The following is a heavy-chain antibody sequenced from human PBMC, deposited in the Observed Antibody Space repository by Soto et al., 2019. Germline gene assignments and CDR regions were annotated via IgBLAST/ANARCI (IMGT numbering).Heavy chain of an antibody. CDR1: GGSISSYY. J-gene: IGHJ3*02. CDR3: AMEWLLYGDDAFDI. V-gene: IGHV4-59*12. D-gene: IGHD3-3*01. Sequence: PSETLSLTCTVSGGSISSYYWSWIRQPPGKGLEWIGYIYYSGSTNYNPSLKSRVTISVDTSKNQFSLKLSSVTAADTAVYYCAMEWLLYGDDAFDIWGQGTMVTVSS. CDR2: IYYSGST.